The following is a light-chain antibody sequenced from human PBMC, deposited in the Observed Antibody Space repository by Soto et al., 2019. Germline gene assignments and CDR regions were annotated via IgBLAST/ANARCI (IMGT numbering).Light chain of an antibody. CDR1: QSISSW. CDR2: DAS. V-gene: IGKV1-5*01. CDR3: QQLNNYPWT. J-gene: IGKJ1*01. Sequence: EIQMTQSPSTLSASVADRFTITCRASQSISSWLAWYQQKPGKAPKLLIYDASSLESGVPSRFSGSGSGTEFTLTLSSLQPEDSATYYCQQLNNYPWTFGQGTKVDIK.